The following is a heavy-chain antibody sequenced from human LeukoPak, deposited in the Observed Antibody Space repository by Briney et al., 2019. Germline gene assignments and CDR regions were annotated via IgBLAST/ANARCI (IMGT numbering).Heavy chain of an antibody. CDR2: VNPNSGGT. CDR3: ARVDRGYCSGGSCRLDY. V-gene: IGHV1-2*06. CDR1: GYTFTGYY. D-gene: IGHD2-15*01. J-gene: IGHJ4*02. Sequence: ASVKVSCKASGYTFTGYYMHWVRQAPGQGLEWMGRVNPNSGGTNYAQKFQGRVTMTRDTSISTAYMELGRLRSDDTAVYYCARVDRGYCSGGSCRLDYWGQGTLVTVSS.